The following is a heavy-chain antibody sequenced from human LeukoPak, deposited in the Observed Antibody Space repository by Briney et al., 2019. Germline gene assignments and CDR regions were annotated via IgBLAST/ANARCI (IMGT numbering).Heavy chain of an antibody. CDR3: ARDRLYGMDV. V-gene: IGHV3-48*01. Sequence: GGSLRLSCAASGFTFSSYSMNWVRQAPGKGLEWVSYISSSSSTIYYADSVKGRFTISRDNAKNSLYLQMNSLRAEDTAVYYCARDRLYGMDVWGQGTTVTVPS. J-gene: IGHJ6*02. D-gene: IGHD3-16*01. CDR2: ISSSSSTI. CDR1: GFTFSSYS.